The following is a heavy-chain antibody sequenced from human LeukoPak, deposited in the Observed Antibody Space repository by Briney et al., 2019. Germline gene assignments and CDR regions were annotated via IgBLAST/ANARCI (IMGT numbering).Heavy chain of an antibody. CDR2: ISAHNGNT. J-gene: IGHJ4*02. V-gene: IGHV1-18*01. D-gene: IGHD3-16*01. Sequence: ASVKVSGKASGYTFTSYGISWVRQAPGQGLEWMGWISAHNGNTNYAQKLQGRVTMTTDSSTSTAYMELRSLRSDDTAVYYCASVGPGGYFDYWGQGTLVTVSS. CDR3: ASVGPGGYFDY. CDR1: GYTFTSYG.